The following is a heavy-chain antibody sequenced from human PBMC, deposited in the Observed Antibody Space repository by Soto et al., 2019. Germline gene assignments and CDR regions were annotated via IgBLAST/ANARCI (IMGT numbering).Heavy chain of an antibody. CDR2: ISNDGSNK. J-gene: IGHJ4*02. D-gene: IGHD1-26*01. CDR1: GFTFSSYG. V-gene: IGHV3-30*18. Sequence: QVQLVESGGGVVQPGRSLRLSCAASGFTFSSYGMHWVRQAPGKGLEWVAVISNDGSNKYHEDSVKGRFTISRDNSKNTLYLQMNSLRAEDTAVYHCAKDRGWAPFDDWGQGTLVTVSS. CDR3: AKDRGWAPFDD.